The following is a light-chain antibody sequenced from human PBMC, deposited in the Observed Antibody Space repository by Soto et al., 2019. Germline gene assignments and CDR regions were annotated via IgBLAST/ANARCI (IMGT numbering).Light chain of an antibody. Sequence: EIVMTQSPATLSVSPGERATLSCRASQSVSSNLAWYQHKPGQAPRLLIYGASTRATGIPARFSGSGSGTEFTLTISSLQSEDFAVYYCQQYNNWPPTFGGGTKVEIK. CDR1: QSVSSN. CDR2: GAS. CDR3: QQYNNWPPT. V-gene: IGKV3-15*01. J-gene: IGKJ4*01.